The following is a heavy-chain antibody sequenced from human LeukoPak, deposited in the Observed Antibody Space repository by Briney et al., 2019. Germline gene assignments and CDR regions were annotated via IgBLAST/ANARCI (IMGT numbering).Heavy chain of an antibody. Sequence: GGSLRLSCAASGFTVSTTYMSWVRQAPGKGLEWVSVISSGGNTYYADSVKGRFTISRDNSKNTMYLQMSSLRAEDTAVYYCGRLTNWGQGTLVTVSS. CDR3: GRLTN. CDR2: ISSGGNT. J-gene: IGHJ4*02. CDR1: GFTVSTTY. V-gene: IGHV3-53*01. D-gene: IGHD1-1*01.